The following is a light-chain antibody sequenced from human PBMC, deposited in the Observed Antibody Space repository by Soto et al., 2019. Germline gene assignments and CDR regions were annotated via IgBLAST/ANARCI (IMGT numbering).Light chain of an antibody. J-gene: IGKJ5*01. CDR2: TAS. Sequence: DIQMTQSPSSVSASVGDKVTITCRASQDISTYLAWYQHKPGRAPKLLIYTASALQSGVPSRFSGSGSETEFTLTISRLQPDDFATYFCHSRAFGQGTRLEN. V-gene: IGKV1-12*01. CDR3: HSRA. CDR1: QDISTY.